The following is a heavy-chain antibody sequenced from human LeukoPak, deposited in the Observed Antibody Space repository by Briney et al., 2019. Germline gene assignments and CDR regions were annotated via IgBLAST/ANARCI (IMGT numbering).Heavy chain of an antibody. Sequence: ASVKVSCKTSGYTFTGYYMHWVRQAPGQGLEWMGWINPNSGGTNYAQKFQGWVTMTRDTSISTVYMELSRLRSDDTAVYYCARLYYDYVTGYGMDVWGQGITVTVSS. CDR1: GYTFTGYY. CDR3: ARLYYDYVTGYGMDV. V-gene: IGHV1-2*04. D-gene: IGHD3-16*01. J-gene: IGHJ6*02. CDR2: INPNSGGT.